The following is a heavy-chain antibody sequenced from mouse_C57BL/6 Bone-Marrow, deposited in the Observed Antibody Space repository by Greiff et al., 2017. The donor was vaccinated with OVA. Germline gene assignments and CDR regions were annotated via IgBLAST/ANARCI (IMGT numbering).Heavy chain of an antibody. CDR3: ARITTVVAFDY. CDR1: GFTFSSYG. Sequence: EVHLVESGGDLVKPGGSLKLSCAASGFTFSSYGMSWVRQTPDKRLEWVATISSGGSYTYYPDSVKGRFTISRDNAKNTLYLQMSSLKSEDTAMYCCARITTVVAFDYWGQGTTLAVSS. CDR2: ISSGGSYT. V-gene: IGHV5-6*01. J-gene: IGHJ2*01. D-gene: IGHD1-1*01.